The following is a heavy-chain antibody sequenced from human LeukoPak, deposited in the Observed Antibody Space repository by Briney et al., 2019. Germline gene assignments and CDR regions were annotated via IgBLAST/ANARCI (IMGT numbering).Heavy chain of an antibody. V-gene: IGHV3-23*01. CDR3: AKCYYGSCLVDY. D-gene: IGHD3-10*01. CDR2: ISGSGGNT. J-gene: IGHJ4*02. Sequence: PGGSLRLSCAASGFIFSSYAMSWVRQAPGKGLEWVSKISGSGGNTYYADSVKGRFTISRDNSKNTLSLQMNSLRAEDTAVYYCAKCYYGSCLVDYWGQGTLVTVSS. CDR1: GFIFSSYA.